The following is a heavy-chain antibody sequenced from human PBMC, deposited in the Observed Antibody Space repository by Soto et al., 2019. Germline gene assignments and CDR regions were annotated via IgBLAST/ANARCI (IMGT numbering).Heavy chain of an antibody. CDR2: IWYDGGDK. Sequence: VQLVESGGGVVQPGGSLRLSCIASGFSFSNYGMHWVRQAPGKGLEWVTLIWYDGGDKYYADSVKGRFTISRDNSKKTLFLQMNSLMADDTALYFCASGSVGTTGTTFVNGSEDYWGQGTLVTVSS. CDR1: GFSFSNYG. J-gene: IGHJ4*02. D-gene: IGHD1-1*01. CDR3: ASGSVGTTGTTFVNGSEDY. V-gene: IGHV3-33*01.